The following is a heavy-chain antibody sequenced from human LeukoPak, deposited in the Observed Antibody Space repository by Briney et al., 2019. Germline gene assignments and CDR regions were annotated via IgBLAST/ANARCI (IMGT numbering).Heavy chain of an antibody. J-gene: IGHJ4*02. CDR3: ARDSPGGKTTDY. V-gene: IGHV3-21*01. CDR2: ISSSSSYI. Sequence: GGSLRLSCAASGFTFSSYSMNWVRQAPGKGLEWVSSISSSSSYIYYADSVKGRVTISRDNAKNSLYLQMNSLRAEDTAVYYCARDSPGGKTTDYRGQGTLVTVSS. D-gene: IGHD3-16*01. CDR1: GFTFSSYS.